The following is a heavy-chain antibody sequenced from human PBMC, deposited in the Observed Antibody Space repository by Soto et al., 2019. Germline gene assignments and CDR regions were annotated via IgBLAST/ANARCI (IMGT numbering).Heavy chain of an antibody. D-gene: IGHD5-12*01. CDR1: GDTFSGYS. CDR3: ARDLGTGYDPGDY. Sequence: QVQLVQSGAEVKKPGSSVKVSCKASGDTFSGYSISWVRQAPGQGLEWMGGIIPLFGTTNYAQRFQSRVTITADKSTSTAYMELSSLKSEDTAIYYWARDLGTGYDPGDYWGQGTLVTVSS. CDR2: IIPLFGTT. J-gene: IGHJ4*02. V-gene: IGHV1-69*14.